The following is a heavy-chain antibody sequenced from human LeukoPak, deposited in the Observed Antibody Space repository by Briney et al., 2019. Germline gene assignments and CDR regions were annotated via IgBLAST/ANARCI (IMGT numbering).Heavy chain of an antibody. J-gene: IGHJ4*02. D-gene: IGHD6-19*01. V-gene: IGHV3-30-3*01. CDR1: GFTFSSYA. CDR3: ARDGGPGSGWSDFDY. CDR2: ISYDGSNK. Sequence: PGRSLRLSCAASGFTFSSYAMHWVRQAPGKGLEWVAVISYDGSNKYYADSVKGRFTISRDNSKNTLYLQTNSLRAEDTAVYYCARDGGPGSGWSDFDYWGQGTLVTVSS.